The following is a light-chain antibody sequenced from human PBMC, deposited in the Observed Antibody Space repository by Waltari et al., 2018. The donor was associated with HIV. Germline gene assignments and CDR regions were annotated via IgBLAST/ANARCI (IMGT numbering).Light chain of an antibody. CDR2: GAS. Sequence: DIQLTQSPSFLSASVRDRVTITCRASQSIRTYLAWYQQKPGKAPKLLIHGASTLQSGVPSRFSGSGSATEFTLTISSLQPEDFAIYYCQQLGNYPLTFGGGTKVETK. CDR1: QSIRTY. CDR3: QQLGNYPLT. V-gene: IGKV1-9*01. J-gene: IGKJ4*01.